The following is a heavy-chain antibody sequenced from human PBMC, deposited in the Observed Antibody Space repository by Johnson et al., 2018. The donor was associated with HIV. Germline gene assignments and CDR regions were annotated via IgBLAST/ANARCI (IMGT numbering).Heavy chain of an antibody. CDR1: GFTFDDYA. Sequence: LVESGGGLVPPGRSLRLSCAASGFTFDDYAMHWVRQAPGKGLEWVSGISWNSGSIGYADSVKGRFTISRDNAKNSLYLQMNSLRAEDTALYYCAKGQWELTLAAFDIWGQGTMVTVSS. D-gene: IGHD1-26*01. CDR2: ISWNSGSI. V-gene: IGHV3-9*01. J-gene: IGHJ3*02. CDR3: AKGQWELTLAAFDI.